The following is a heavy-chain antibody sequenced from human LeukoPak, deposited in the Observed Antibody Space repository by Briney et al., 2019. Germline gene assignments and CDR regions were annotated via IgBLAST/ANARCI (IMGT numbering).Heavy chain of an antibody. CDR1: GGPISSGGYS. CDR3: ARGDYYDSSGYYYVPYYFDY. Sequence: SQTLSLTCAVSGGPISSGGYSWSWIRQPPGKGLEWIRYIYHSGSTYYNPSLKSRVTISVDRSKDQFSLKLSSVTAADTAVYYCARGDYYDSSGYYYVPYYFDYWGQGTLVTVSS. J-gene: IGHJ4*02. D-gene: IGHD3-22*01. V-gene: IGHV4-30-2*01. CDR2: IYHSGST.